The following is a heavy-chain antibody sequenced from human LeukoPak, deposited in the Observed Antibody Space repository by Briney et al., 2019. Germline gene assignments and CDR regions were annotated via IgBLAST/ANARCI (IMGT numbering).Heavy chain of an antibody. CDR2: INHSGST. J-gene: IGHJ6*03. CDR3: ARGQFSSSWPTDYYYYYMDV. Sequence: PADTLSLTCAVYGGPFSGYYRIWTRHPPGKGLEWMGEINHSGSTNHNPSLKSRVTISVDTSKNQFSLKLSSVTAADTAVYYCARGQFSSSWPTDYYYYYMDVWGKGTTVTVSS. CDR1: GGPFSGYY. D-gene: IGHD6-13*01. V-gene: IGHV4-34*01.